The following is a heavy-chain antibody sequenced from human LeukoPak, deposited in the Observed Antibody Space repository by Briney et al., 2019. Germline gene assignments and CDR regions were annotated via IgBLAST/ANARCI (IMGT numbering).Heavy chain of an antibody. CDR3: ARAYSSNWYDAFDL. D-gene: IGHD6-13*01. CDR1: GFTFSSYS. J-gene: IGHJ3*01. CDR2: IKEDGSEK. Sequence: PGGSLRLSCAASGFTFSSYSMNWVRQAPGKGLEWVANIKEDGSEKYYVDSVKGRFTISRDNAKNSLYLQMNRLRAEDTAIYYCARAYSSNWYDAFDLWGQGTMVTVSS. V-gene: IGHV3-7*01.